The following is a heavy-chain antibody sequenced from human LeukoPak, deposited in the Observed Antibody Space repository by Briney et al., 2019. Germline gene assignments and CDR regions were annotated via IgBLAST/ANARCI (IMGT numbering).Heavy chain of an antibody. J-gene: IGHJ4*02. Sequence: ASVKVSCKASGYTFTGYYMHWVRQAPGQGLEWMGWINPNSGGTNYAQKFQGRVTVTRDTSISTAYMELSRLRSDDTAVYYCARSYSSSWYMSFGYWGQGTLVTVSS. V-gene: IGHV1-2*02. D-gene: IGHD6-13*01. CDR1: GYTFTGYY. CDR3: ARSYSSSWYMSFGY. CDR2: INPNSGGT.